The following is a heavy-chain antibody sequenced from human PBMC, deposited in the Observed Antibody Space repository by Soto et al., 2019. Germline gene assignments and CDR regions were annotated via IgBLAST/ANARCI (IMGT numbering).Heavy chain of an antibody. D-gene: IGHD6-6*01. CDR2: IFYSGSA. Sequence: SETLSLTCSVSGGSISNPIYYWAWIRQPPGKGLEWIGSIFYSGSAYYNPSLKSRVTMSVGTSKNQFSLKLSSVTAADTAVYYCARGYSSSSYAFDIWGQGTMVTVSS. CDR3: ARGYSSSSYAFDI. CDR1: GGSISNPIYY. J-gene: IGHJ3*02. V-gene: IGHV4-39*07.